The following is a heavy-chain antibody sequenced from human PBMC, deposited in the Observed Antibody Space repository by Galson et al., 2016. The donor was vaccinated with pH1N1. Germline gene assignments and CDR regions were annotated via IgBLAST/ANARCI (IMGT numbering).Heavy chain of an antibody. D-gene: IGHD3-3*01. CDR2: IYFSGNT. J-gene: IGHJ5*02. CDR1: GDSIDRGGFY. Sequence: TLSLTCAVSGDSIDRGGFYWNWIRQHPGRGLEWIGYIYFSGNTHCNPSLKSRLTISVDTSKNQFSLNLSSVTAADTAAYYCARADDFRTYWGFDTWGQGTLVTVSS. CDR3: ARADDFRTYWGFDT. V-gene: IGHV4-31*11.